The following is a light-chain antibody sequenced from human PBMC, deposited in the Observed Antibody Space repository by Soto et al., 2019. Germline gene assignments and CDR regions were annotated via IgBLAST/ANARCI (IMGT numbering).Light chain of an antibody. Sequence: DIQMSQSPASLSASVGDRVTITCRASQRSRTYLHWFQQKPGKAPKLLIYAASNLQRGVPSRFSGSGSGTDFALTISSLQPEDFATYFCQQSYSTLRTFGQGTKVDIK. CDR1: QRSRTY. CDR3: QQSYSTLRT. V-gene: IGKV1-39*01. CDR2: AAS. J-gene: IGKJ1*01.